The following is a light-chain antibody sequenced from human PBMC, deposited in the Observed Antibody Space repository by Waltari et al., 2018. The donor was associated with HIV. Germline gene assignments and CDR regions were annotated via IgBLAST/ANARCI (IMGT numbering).Light chain of an antibody. CDR3: QQSYTAPWT. V-gene: IGKV1-39*01. J-gene: IGKJ1*01. CDR1: HYINTF. CDR2: VAS. Sequence: DIQMTQSPSSLSASVGDRVTITCRASHYINTFLNWYQQKPGKAPKLLISVASNLQTGVPSRFTGSGSGTDFTLTLSSLQPEDCATYYCQQSYTAPWTFGQGTKV.